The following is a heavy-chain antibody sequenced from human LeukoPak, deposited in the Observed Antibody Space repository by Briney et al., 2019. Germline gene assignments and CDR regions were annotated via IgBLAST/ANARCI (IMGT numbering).Heavy chain of an antibody. D-gene: IGHD1-26*01. CDR2: IWYDGSNK. V-gene: IGHV3-33*01. J-gene: IGHJ4*02. CDR3: AREKVPNSGSYYYYY. Sequence: GGSLRLSCAASGFTFSSYGMHWVRQAPGKGLEWVAVIWYDGSNKYYADSVKGRFTISRDNSKNTLYLQMNSLRAEDTAVYYCAREKVPNSGSYYYYYWGQGTLVTVSS. CDR1: GFTFSSYG.